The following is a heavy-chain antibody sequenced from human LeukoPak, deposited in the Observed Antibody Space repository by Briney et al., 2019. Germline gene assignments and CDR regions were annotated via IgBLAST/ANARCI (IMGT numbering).Heavy chain of an antibody. CDR2: IYYSGST. CDR1: GGSISSYY. V-gene: IGHV4-59*12. J-gene: IGHJ4*02. Sequence: SETLSLTCTVSGGSISSYYWSWIRQPPGKGLEWIGYIYYSGSTYYNPSLKSRVTISVDTSKNQFSLKLSSVTAANTAVYYCARGRDGYHRPFDYWGQGTLVTVSS. D-gene: IGHD5-24*01. CDR3: ARGRDGYHRPFDY.